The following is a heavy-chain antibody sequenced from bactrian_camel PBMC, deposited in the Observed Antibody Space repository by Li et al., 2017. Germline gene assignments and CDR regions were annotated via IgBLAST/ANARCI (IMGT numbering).Heavy chain of an antibody. CDR3: AATGYGWAPKNF. J-gene: IGHJ4*01. D-gene: IGHD3*01. CDR2: INPGGDTT. CDR1: GFTFSTYA. Sequence: QLVESGGGSVQPGGSLRLSCAASGFTFSTYAMTWIRQAPGKGLEWVSAINPGGDTTYYADSVKGRFSLSRDITRNTLYLNMNSLKPEDTALYYCAATGYGWAPKNFWGQGTQVTVS. V-gene: IGHV3S40*01.